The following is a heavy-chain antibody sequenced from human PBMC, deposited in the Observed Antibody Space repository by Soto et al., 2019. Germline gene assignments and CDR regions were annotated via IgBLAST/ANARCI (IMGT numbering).Heavy chain of an antibody. J-gene: IGHJ4*02. CDR2: ISDDGSNK. CDR1: GFTFSSYG. CDR3: AKDPYSGSYHGPFDD. D-gene: IGHD1-26*01. V-gene: IGHV3-30*18. Sequence: PGGSLRLSCAASGFTFSSYGMHWVRQAPGKGLEWVAVISDDGSNKYYADSVKGRFTISRDNSKNMMYLQMNSLRAEDTAVYYYAKDPYSGSYHGPFDDWGQGTLVPVSS.